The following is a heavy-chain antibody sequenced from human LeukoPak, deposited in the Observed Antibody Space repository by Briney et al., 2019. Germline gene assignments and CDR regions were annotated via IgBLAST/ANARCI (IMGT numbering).Heavy chain of an antibody. CDR2: IYYSRST. D-gene: IGHD6-13*01. V-gene: IGHV4-38-2*02. CDR3: ARRPVEQQLAYNWFDP. J-gene: IGHJ5*02. CDR1: GYSISSNYY. Sequence: SETLSLTCIVSGYSISSNYYWGWIRQSPGKGLEWIGHIYYSRSTNYNPSLKSRVTISVDTSKNQFSLKLSSVTAADTAVYYCARRPVEQQLAYNWFDPWGQGTLVTVSS.